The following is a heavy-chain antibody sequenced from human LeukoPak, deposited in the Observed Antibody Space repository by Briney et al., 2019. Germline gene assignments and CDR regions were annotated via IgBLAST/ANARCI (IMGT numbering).Heavy chain of an antibody. CDR1: GFTFRDSA. V-gene: IGHV3-23*01. D-gene: IGHD6-19*01. CDR2: ISFSGDNT. Sequence: PGGSLRLSCVASGFTFRDSAMSWVRQAPGKGLEWVSLISFSGDNTYYTDSVKGRFTISRDNSKDTLYLQMNSLRAEDTAVYYCARTVIGTNYFDDWGQGTLVIVSS. J-gene: IGHJ4*02. CDR3: ARTVIGTNYFDD.